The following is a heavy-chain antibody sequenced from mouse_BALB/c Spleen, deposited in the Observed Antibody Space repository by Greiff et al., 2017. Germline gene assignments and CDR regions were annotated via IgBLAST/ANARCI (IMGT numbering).Heavy chain of an antibody. CDR2: INPSTGYT. D-gene: IGHD2-3*01. V-gene: IGHV1-7*01. Sequence: QVQLQQSGAELAKPGASVKMSCKASGYTFTSYWMHWVKQRPGQGLEWIGYINPSTGYTEYNQKFKDKATLTADKSSSTAYMQLSSLTSEDSAVYYCARVGIYDGYYMRYAMDYWGQGTSVTVSS. CDR1: GYTFTSYW. J-gene: IGHJ4*01. CDR3: ARVGIYDGYYMRYAMDY.